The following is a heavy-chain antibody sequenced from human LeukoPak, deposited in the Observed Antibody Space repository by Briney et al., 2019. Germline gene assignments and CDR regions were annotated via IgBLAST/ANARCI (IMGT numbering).Heavy chain of an antibody. CDR3: AKDRTGYSYGYFLSP. CDR2: ISDSVSGGST. J-gene: IGHJ5*02. D-gene: IGHD5-18*01. CDR1: GFTFSSYA. Sequence: GGSLRLSCAASGFTFSSYAMSWVRQAPGKGLEWVSTISDSVSGGSTYYADSVKGRFTISRDNPKNTLYLQMNSLRAEDTAVYYCAKDRTGYSYGYFLSPWGQGTMVTVSS. V-gene: IGHV3-23*01.